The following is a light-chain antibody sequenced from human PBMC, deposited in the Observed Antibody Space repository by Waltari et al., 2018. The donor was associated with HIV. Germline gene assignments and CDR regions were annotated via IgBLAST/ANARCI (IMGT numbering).Light chain of an antibody. CDR3: QQYYDWPS. V-gene: IGKV3-15*01. Sequence: EIVMTQSPATLSVSPGERATLSCRASQSVSSNLAWYLQKPGQAPRLLVSGASNRATGIPARFSGSGSGTEFTLTISSLQSEDFAVYYCQQYYDWPSFGQGTRLEIK. CDR1: QSVSSN. J-gene: IGKJ5*01. CDR2: GAS.